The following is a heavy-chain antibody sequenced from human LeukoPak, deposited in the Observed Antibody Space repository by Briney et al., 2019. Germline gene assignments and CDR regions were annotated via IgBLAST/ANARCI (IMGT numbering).Heavy chain of an antibody. Sequence: ASVKVSCKASGYTFTSYGISWVRQAPGQGLEWMGWISAYNGNTNYAQKLQGRVTMTTDTSTSTAYMELRSLRSDDTAVYYCARDRDSSSWSSRRVGDYFDYWGQGTLVTVSS. D-gene: IGHD6-13*01. CDR2: ISAYNGNT. J-gene: IGHJ4*02. CDR1: GYTFTSYG. V-gene: IGHV1-18*01. CDR3: ARDRDSSSWSSRRVGDYFDY.